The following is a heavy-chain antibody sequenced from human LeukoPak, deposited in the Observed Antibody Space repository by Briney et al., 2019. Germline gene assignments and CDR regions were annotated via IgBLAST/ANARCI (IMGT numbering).Heavy chain of an antibody. D-gene: IGHD3-3*01. CDR2: IYTSGST. CDR1: GGSISSGSYY. Sequence: SETLSLTCTVSGGSISSGSYYWSWIRQPAGKGLEWIGRIYTSGSTNYNPSLKSRVTISVDTSKNQFSLKLSSVTAADTAVYYCARVLSLTYYDFWSGPAGDYMDVWGKGTTVTVSS. CDR3: ARVLSLTYYDFWSGPAGDYMDV. V-gene: IGHV4-61*02. J-gene: IGHJ6*03.